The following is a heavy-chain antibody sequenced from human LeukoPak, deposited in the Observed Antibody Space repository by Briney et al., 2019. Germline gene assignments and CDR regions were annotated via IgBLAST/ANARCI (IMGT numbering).Heavy chain of an antibody. J-gene: IGHJ4*02. Sequence: SQTLSLTCTVSGGSISSGDYYWSWIRQPPGKGLEWIGYIYYSGSTYYNPSLKSRVTISVDTSKNQFSLKLSSVTAADTAVYYCARDPGGSGYHSFLDYWGQGTLVTVSS. CDR1: GGSISSGDYY. CDR2: IYYSGST. D-gene: IGHD3-22*01. CDR3: ARDPGGSGYHSFLDY. V-gene: IGHV4-30-4*08.